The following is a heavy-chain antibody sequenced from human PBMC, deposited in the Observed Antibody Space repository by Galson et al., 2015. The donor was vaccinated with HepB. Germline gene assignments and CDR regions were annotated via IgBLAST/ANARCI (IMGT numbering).Heavy chain of an antibody. CDR3: ARQACGGDCYNAGRRSCYYDYYMDV. V-gene: IGHV5-51*01. J-gene: IGHJ6*03. Sequence: QSGAEVKKPGESLKISCKGSGYSFTSYWIGWVRQMPGKGLEWMGIVYPGDSDTRYSPSFQGQVTISADKSISTAYLQCSSLKASDTAMYYCARQACGGDCYNAGRRSCYYDYYMDVWGKGTTVTVSS. D-gene: IGHD2-21*01. CDR1: GYSFTSYW. CDR2: VYPGDSDT.